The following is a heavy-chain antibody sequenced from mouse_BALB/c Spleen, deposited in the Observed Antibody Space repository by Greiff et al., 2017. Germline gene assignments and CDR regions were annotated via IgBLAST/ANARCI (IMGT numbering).Heavy chain of an antibody. CDR1: GFSLTSYG. V-gene: IGHV2-9*02. CDR2: IWAGGST. D-gene: IGHD2-14*01. Sequence: VQRVESGPGLVAPSQSLSITCTVSGFSLTSYGVHWVRQPPGKGLEWLGVIWAGGSTNYNSALMSRLSISKDNSKSQVFLKMNSLQTDDTAMYYCARDGGYRAWFAYWGQGTLVTVSA. CDR3: ARDGGYRAWFAY. J-gene: IGHJ3*01.